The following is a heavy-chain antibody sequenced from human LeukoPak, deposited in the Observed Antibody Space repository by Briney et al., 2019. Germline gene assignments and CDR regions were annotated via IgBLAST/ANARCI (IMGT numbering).Heavy chain of an antibody. CDR1: GFTFSSYG. D-gene: IGHD3-10*01. V-gene: IGHV3-33*01. CDR3: ARGLGLLWFGELSVAFDI. J-gene: IGHJ3*02. Sequence: GGSLRLSCAASGFTFSSYGMHWVRQAPGKGLEWVAVIWYDGSNKYYADSVKGRFTISRDNSKNTLYLQMNSLRAEDTAVYYCARGLGLLWFGELSVAFDIWGQGTMVTVSS. CDR2: IWYDGSNK.